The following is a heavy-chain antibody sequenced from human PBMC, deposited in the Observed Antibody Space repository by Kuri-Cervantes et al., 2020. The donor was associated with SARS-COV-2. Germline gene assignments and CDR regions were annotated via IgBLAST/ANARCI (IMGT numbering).Heavy chain of an antibody. V-gene: IGHV4-59*01. CDR2: VSYNGAT. Sequence: SETLSLTCTVSGDPITNYYLTWIRQPPGKGLEWIGYVSYNGATAYNPSLKSRVTMSLDTSKNQFSLRLSSVTAADTAVYYCSGRVDFSSVDYWGQGTLVTVSS. J-gene: IGHJ4*02. D-gene: IGHD3/OR15-3a*01. CDR1: GDPITNYY. CDR3: SGRVDFSSVDY.